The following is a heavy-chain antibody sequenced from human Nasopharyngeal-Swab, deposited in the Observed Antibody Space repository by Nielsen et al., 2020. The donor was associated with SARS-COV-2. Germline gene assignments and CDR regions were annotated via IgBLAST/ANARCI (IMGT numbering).Heavy chain of an antibody. V-gene: IGHV3-23*01. CDR3: AKDRAWGLDY. CDR1: GFAFSTYA. J-gene: IGHJ4*02. CDR2: LSANGGRT. Sequence: GGSLKISCAASGFAFSTYAMSWVRQAPGKGLEWVSALSANGGRTYYADSVKGRFTISRDNSKNTLYLQMNTLRAEDTAVYYCAKDRAWGLDYWGQGTLVTVSS. D-gene: IGHD1-26*01.